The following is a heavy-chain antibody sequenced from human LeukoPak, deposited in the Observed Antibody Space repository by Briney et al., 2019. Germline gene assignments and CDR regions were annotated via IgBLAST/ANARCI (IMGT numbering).Heavy chain of an antibody. J-gene: IGHJ4*02. D-gene: IGHD1-7*01. CDR2: INHSGST. CDR3: ARGHNWNFAPFDY. V-gene: IGHV4-34*01. CDR1: GGSFSGYY. Sequence: SESLSLTCAVYGGSFSGYYWSWIRQPPGKGLEWIGEINHSGSTNYNPSLKSRVTISVDTSKNQFSLKLSSVTAADTAVYYCARGHNWNFAPFDYWGKGTLVTVSS.